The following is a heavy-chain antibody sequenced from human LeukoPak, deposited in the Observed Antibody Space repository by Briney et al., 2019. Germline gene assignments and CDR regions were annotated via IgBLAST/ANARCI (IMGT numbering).Heavy chain of an antibody. CDR3: VRDFRSADY. Sequence: GGSLRLSCAASGFTFSNYCMHWVRQIPGKGLVWVSRICPDGTVTNYADSVKGRFTISRDNAKNMVFPQMNSLRADDTAVYYCVRDFRSADYWGQGILVTVSS. J-gene: IGHJ4*02. V-gene: IGHV3-74*01. CDR2: ICPDGTVT. CDR1: GFTFSNYC.